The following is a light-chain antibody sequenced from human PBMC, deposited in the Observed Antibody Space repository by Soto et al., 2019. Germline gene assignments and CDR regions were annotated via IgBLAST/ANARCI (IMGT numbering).Light chain of an antibody. Sequence: DIQMTQSPSSLSASAGDRVTITCRASQGISNFLAWFQQKPGKAPKSLIHEASTLQSGVQSKISGSGWGTDFTLTINNLQPEDSGTYYCQQYDSYPVTFGQGTRLEI. V-gene: IGKV1-16*02. CDR3: QQYDSYPVT. CDR2: EAS. CDR1: QGISNF. J-gene: IGKJ5*01.